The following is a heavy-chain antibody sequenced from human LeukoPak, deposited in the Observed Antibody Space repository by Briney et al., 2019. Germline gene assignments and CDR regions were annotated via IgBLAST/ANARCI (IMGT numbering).Heavy chain of an antibody. CDR1: GFTFSRYS. CDR3: SKELTTERTPGVDS. D-gene: IGHD4-17*01. Sequence: PGGSLRLSCTASGFTFSRYSMSWVRQGPGTGLEWVSAISGSGDTTFYADSVKGRFTISRDNSKKTLYLQVNSQRAEETAVYFCSKELTTERTPGVDSWGQGTLVTVSS. J-gene: IGHJ4*02. CDR2: ISGSGDTT. V-gene: IGHV3-23*01.